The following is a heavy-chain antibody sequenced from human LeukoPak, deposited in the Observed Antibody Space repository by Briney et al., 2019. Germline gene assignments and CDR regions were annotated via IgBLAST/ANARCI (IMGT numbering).Heavy chain of an antibody. CDR2: TKSKTDGGTT. J-gene: IGHJ4*02. CDR3: TARALGTWFSPADIDY. Sequence: PGGSLRLSCAASGFTFDNAWMSWVRQAPGKGLEWVGRTKSKTDGGTTDYAAPVKGRLTISRDASKDTLYLQMDSLKTEDTAVYYCTARALGTWFSPADIDYWGQGTLVTVSS. CDR1: GFTFDNAW. D-gene: IGHD3-10*01. V-gene: IGHV3-15*01.